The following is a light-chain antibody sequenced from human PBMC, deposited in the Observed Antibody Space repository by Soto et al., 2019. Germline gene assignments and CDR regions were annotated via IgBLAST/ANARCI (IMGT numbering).Light chain of an antibody. V-gene: IGKV3-15*01. CDR2: GAS. J-gene: IGKJ1*01. Sequence: EIVMTQSPATLSVSPGGRATLSCRASQSVSSNLAWYQQKPDQAPRLLISGASTRATGIPARFSGSGSGTEFTLTICSLQSEDFAVYYRQQYNNWPPTFGQGTKVDIK. CDR3: QQYNNWPPT. CDR1: QSVSSN.